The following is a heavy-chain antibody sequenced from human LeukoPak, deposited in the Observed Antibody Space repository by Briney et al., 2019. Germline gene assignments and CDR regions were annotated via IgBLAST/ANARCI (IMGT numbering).Heavy chain of an antibody. V-gene: IGHV3-23*01. CDR1: GFTFSNYA. J-gene: IGHJ4*02. Sequence: GGSLRLSCAASGFTFSNYAMTWVRQAPGKGLEWVSTISGSGDATYYADSVKGRFTISRDPSTTTLSLQMNSLRAEDTALYYCAKAFNYGSGSYYSHFDHWGQGTQVTVSS. D-gene: IGHD3-10*01. CDR2: ISGSGDAT. CDR3: AKAFNYGSGSYYSHFDH.